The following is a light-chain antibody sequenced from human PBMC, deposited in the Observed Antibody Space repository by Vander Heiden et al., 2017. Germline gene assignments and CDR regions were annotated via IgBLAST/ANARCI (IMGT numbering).Light chain of an antibody. Sequence: QSALTQLRSVSGSPGQSVTISCSGISSDVDNYNYVSWYQQHPGKAPKVMIYDTTKRPSGVPNRFSGSKSGNTASLTISGLQADDEADYYCCSYAGSSTWVFGGGTKLT. V-gene: IGLV2-11*01. CDR3: CSYAGSSTWV. CDR1: SSDVDNYNY. CDR2: DTT. J-gene: IGLJ3*02.